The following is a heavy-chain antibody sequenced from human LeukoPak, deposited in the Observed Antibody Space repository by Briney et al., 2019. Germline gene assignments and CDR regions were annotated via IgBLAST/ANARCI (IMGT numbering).Heavy chain of an antibody. V-gene: IGHV3-7*01. J-gene: IGHJ4*02. Sequence: GGSLRLSCAASGFTFNNYWMSWVRQAPGKGLEWVANIRQDGSETSYVDSVRGRFTISRDNAKNSLYLQMNSLRAEDTAVYYCARGEQWLASWGQGTLVTVSS. D-gene: IGHD6-19*01. CDR1: GFTFNNYW. CDR3: ARGEQWLAS. CDR2: IRQDGSET.